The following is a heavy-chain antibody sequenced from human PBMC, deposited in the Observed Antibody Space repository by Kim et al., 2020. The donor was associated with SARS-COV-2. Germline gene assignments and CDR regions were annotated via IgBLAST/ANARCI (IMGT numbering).Heavy chain of an antibody. CDR1: GYTFTDYT. Sequence: ASVKVSCKASGYTFTDYTMHWVRQAPGQRLEWMGWINTGNGNTKYSQKFQDRVTITRDTSASTAFMELSSLRSEDTAVYYCARAYVAAAGGLGYWGQGTLVTVSS. CDR3: ARAYVAAAGGLGY. J-gene: IGHJ4*02. CDR2: INTGNGNT. V-gene: IGHV1-3*04. D-gene: IGHD6-13*01.